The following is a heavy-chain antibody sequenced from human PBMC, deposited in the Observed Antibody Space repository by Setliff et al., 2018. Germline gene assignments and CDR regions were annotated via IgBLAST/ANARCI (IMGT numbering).Heavy chain of an antibody. CDR3: ARLGAPASHDAFDI. J-gene: IGHJ3*02. CDR2: VFSGDSET. V-gene: IGHV5-51*01. CDR1: GYRFTTYW. Sequence: GESLKISCKGSGYRFTTYWIGWVRQMPGKGLEWMGIVFSGDSETRYSPSFQGQVTMSADKSINTAYLQWSSLKASDTAMYYCARLGAPASHDAFDIWGQGTMVTVSS. D-gene: IGHD6-25*01.